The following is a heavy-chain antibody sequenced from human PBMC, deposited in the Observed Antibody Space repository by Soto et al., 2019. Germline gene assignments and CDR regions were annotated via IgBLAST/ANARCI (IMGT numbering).Heavy chain of an antibody. V-gene: IGHV1-18*04. CDR2: VSPYNANT. CDR1: GYTFTKYG. J-gene: IGHJ3*02. Sequence: ASVKVSCKTSGYTFTKYGISWVRQAPGQGHEWNGWVSPYNANTNHAQKIQGRVTMTTDNAKNSLYLQMNSLRAEDTALYYCARDLIILTGYYSGAFDIWGQGTMVTVSS. D-gene: IGHD3-9*01. CDR3: ARDLIILTGYYSGAFDI.